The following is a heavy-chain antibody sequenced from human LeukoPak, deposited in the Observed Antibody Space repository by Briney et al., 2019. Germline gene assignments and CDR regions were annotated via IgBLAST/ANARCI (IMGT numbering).Heavy chain of an antibody. Sequence: ASVKVSCKASGYTFTGYYMHWVRQAPGQGLEWMGWINPNSGGTNYAQKFQGRVTMTRDPSISTAYMELSRLRSDDTAVYYCARRFGATYYMDVWGKGTTVTVSS. J-gene: IGHJ6*03. CDR1: GYTFTGYY. V-gene: IGHV1-2*02. D-gene: IGHD1-26*01. CDR3: ARRFGATYYMDV. CDR2: INPNSGGT.